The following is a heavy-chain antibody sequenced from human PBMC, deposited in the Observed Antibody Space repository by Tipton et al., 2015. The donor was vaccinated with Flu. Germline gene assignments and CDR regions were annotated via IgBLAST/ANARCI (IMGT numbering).Heavy chain of an antibody. CDR2: IYHSGST. Sequence: TLSLTCAVSGGSISSSNWWSWARQPPGKGLEWIGEIYHSGSTNYNPSLKSRVTISVDKSKNQFSLKLSSVTAADTAVYYCAGSGDTTGTRAVDYWGQGTLVTVSS. J-gene: IGHJ4*02. D-gene: IGHD1-1*01. V-gene: IGHV4-4*02. CDR3: AGSGDTTGTRAVDY. CDR1: GGSISSSNW.